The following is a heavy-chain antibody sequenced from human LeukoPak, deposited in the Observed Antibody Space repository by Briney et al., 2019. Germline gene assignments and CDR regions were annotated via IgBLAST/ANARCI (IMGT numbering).Heavy chain of an antibody. D-gene: IGHD2-2*01. Sequence: SETLSLTCSVSGGSIGTYYWSWIRQPAGKGLEWIGRIYTSGTTYYNPSLKSRVTMSVDTSMNQFSLKVSSVTAADTAMYYSAREDYQLLSGSFYYYMDVWGTGTTVTVSS. CDR2: IYTSGTT. V-gene: IGHV4-4*07. J-gene: IGHJ6*03. CDR1: GGSIGTYY. CDR3: AREDYQLLSGSFYYYMDV.